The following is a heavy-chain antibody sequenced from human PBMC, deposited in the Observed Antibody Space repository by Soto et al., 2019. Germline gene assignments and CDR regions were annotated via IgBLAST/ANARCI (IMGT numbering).Heavy chain of an antibody. CDR3: ARHRSAFDI. J-gene: IGHJ3*02. V-gene: IGHV4-59*01. Sequence: PSETLSLTCTVSGGSIRSYYWSWIRQPPGKGLEWIGYIYYSGSTNYNPSLKSRVTMTRNTSISTAYMELSNLRSEDTAVYYCARHRSAFDIWGQGTMVTVSS. CDR1: GGSIRSYY. CDR2: IYYSGST.